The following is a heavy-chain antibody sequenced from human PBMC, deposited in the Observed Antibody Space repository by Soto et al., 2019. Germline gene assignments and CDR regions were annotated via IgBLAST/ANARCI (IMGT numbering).Heavy chain of an antibody. CDR1: GGSVSSAGYY. CDR3: ARDRFYSGLDV. V-gene: IGHV4-61*08. CDR2: ISYSGST. Sequence: SETLSLTCTVSGGSVSSAGYYWSWIRQPPGKGLEWIGHISYSGSTNYNPSLKSRITISVDTSKNQFSLKLSSVTAADTAAYYCARDRFYSGLDVWGQGTTVTVSS. J-gene: IGHJ6*02.